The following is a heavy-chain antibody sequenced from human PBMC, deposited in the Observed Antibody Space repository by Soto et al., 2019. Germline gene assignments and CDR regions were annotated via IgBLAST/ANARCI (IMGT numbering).Heavy chain of an antibody. Sequence: PSETLSLTCTVSGGSISGYFWSWMRQPPGKGLEWIGYIHCSGNTNYHPSLKSRLTISTDTSKNQVSLKLTSVAAADTAVYYCARHSTYNNRLYSFDVWGRGTMVTVSS. V-gene: IGHV4-59*08. CDR3: ARHSTYNNRLYSFDV. J-gene: IGHJ3*01. CDR2: IHCSGNT. CDR1: GGSISGYF. D-gene: IGHD2-2*01.